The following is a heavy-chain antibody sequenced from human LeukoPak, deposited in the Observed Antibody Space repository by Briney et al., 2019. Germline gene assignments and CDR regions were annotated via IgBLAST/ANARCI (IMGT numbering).Heavy chain of an antibody. D-gene: IGHD6-19*01. V-gene: IGHV4-59*08. J-gene: IGHJ5*02. CDR1: GGSISSYY. Sequence: SETLPLTCTVSGGSISSYYWSWIRQPPGKGLEWIGYIYYSGSTNYNPSLKSRVTISVDTSKNQFSLKLSSVTAADTAVYYCARYGIAVAGNWFDPWGQGTLVTVSS. CDR3: ARYGIAVAGNWFDP. CDR2: IYYSGST.